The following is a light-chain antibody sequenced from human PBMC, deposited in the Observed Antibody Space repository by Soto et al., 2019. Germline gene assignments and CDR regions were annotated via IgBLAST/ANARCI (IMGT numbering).Light chain of an antibody. J-gene: IGKJ5*01. CDR3: QHRSNWPVT. Sequence: EIVLTQSPATLSLSPGERATLSCRASQSVSTYLAWYQQKPGQAPRLLIYDASNWATGIPTRFSGSGSGTDFTLTISSLEPEDFAVYYCQHRSNWPVTFGQGTRLDIK. CDR1: QSVSTY. V-gene: IGKV3-11*01. CDR2: DAS.